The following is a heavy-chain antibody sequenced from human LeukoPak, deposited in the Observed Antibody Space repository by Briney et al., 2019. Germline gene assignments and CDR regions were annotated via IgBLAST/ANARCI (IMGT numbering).Heavy chain of an antibody. Sequence: GGSLRLTCAASGFTFSTSHINWVRQAPGKGLEWVSSISSNSDYIYYADSVKGRFTISRDNAKNSLFLQMNSLRAEDTAVYYCARGLCGSDCYDYWGQGTLVTVSS. CDR3: ARGLCGSDCYDY. CDR1: GFTFSTSH. V-gene: IGHV3-21*01. CDR2: ISSNSDYI. J-gene: IGHJ4*02. D-gene: IGHD2-21*01.